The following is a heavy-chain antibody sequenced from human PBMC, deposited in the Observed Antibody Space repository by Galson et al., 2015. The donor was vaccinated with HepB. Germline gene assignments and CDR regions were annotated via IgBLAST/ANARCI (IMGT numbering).Heavy chain of an antibody. CDR2: IIPIPGIA. CDR3: AGYAPYSGYDLSFYFDY. J-gene: IGHJ4*02. Sequence: SVKVSCKASGATFSSYTISWVRQAPGQGLEWMGRIIPIPGIAKYAQKVQARVTITAYKSTSTAYMDLSSLRSEDTDVDDCAGYAPYSGYDLSFYFDYWGQGTLVTVSS. CDR1: GATFSSYT. D-gene: IGHD5-12*01. V-gene: IGHV1-69*02.